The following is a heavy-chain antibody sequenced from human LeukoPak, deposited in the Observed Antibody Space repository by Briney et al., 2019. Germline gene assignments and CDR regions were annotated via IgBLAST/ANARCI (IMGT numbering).Heavy chain of an antibody. V-gene: IGHV3-33*01. J-gene: IGHJ4*02. CDR1: GFTFSSYG. CDR2: IWYDGSNK. CDR3: ARGNKVEMATITDY. Sequence: GRSLRLSCAASGFTFSSYGMHWVRQAPGKGLEWVAVIWYDGSNKYYADSVKGRFTISRDNSKNTLYLQMNSLRAEDTAVYYCARGNKVEMATITDYWGQRTLVTVSS. D-gene: IGHD5-24*01.